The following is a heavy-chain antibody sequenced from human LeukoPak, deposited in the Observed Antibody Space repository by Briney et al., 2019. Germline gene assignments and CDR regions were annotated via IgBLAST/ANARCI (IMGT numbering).Heavy chain of an antibody. CDR3: AKDRQLALDY. CDR1: GGSISSSN. CDR2: ISGSGGST. V-gene: IGHV3-23*01. J-gene: IGHJ4*02. Sequence: GTLSLTCAVSGGSISSSNWWSWVRQAPGKGLEWVSAISGSGGSTYYADSVKGRFTISRDNSKNTLYLQMNSLRAEDTAVYYCAKDRQLALDYWGQGTLVTVSS. D-gene: IGHD6-13*01.